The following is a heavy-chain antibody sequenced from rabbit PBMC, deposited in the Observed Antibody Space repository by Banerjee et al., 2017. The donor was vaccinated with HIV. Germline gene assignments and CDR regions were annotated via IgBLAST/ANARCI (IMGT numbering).Heavy chain of an antibody. J-gene: IGHJ4*01. D-gene: IGHD1-1*01. V-gene: IGHV1S40*01. CDR2: IYTGSGST. CDR1: GFTFSSSYY. CDR3: ARSTSGYDIGDL. Sequence: QSLEESGGDLVQPEGSLALTCKASGFTFSSSYYMCWVRQAPGKGLVLIGCIYTGSGSTWYASWAKGRFTISKSSSTTVTLQMTSLTAADAATYFCARSTSGYDIGDLWGPGTLVTVS.